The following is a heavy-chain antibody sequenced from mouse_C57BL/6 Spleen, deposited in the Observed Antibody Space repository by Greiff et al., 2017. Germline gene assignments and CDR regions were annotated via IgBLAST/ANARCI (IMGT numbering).Heavy chain of an antibody. CDR1: GYSITSGYY. J-gene: IGHJ4*01. CDR2: ISYDGSN. D-gene: IGHD1-1*01. V-gene: IGHV3-6*01. CDR3: ARERLLTKGAMDY. Sequence: EVQLVESGPGLVKPSQSLSLTCSVTGYSITSGYYWNWIRQFPGNKLEWMGYISYDGSNNYNPSLKNRISITRDTSKNQFFLKLNSVTTEDTATYYCARERLLTKGAMDYWGQGTSVTVSS.